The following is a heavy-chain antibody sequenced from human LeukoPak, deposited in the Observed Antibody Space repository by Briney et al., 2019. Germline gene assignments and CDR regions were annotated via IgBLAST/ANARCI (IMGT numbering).Heavy chain of an antibody. D-gene: IGHD2-15*01. CDR2: ISGSGGSR. Sequence: GGSLRLSCAASGFTLSSYAMGWVRQAPGKGLEWVSAISGSGGSRYIADSVKGRFTISRDNSKNTQSLQMNSLRVKATAIYYCARVPRYCSGGSCFGGYFDYWGQGTLVTVSS. V-gene: IGHV3-23*01. CDR3: ARVPRYCSGGSCFGGYFDY. CDR1: GFTLSSYA. J-gene: IGHJ4*02.